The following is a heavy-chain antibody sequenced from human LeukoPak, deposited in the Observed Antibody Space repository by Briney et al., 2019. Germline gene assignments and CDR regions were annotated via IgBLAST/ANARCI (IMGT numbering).Heavy chain of an antibody. V-gene: IGHV1-2*02. J-gene: IGHJ5*02. CDR2: INPNGGGT. D-gene: IGHD3-22*01. CDR1: GYTFTGYY. Sequence: ASVKVSCKASGYTFTGYYMHWVRQAPGQGLEWMGWINPNGGGTNYAQKFQGRVTMTRDTSISTAYMELSRLRSDDTAVYYCAREAYYYDSSGYYSNWFDPWGQGTLVTVSS. CDR3: AREAYYYDSSGYYSNWFDP.